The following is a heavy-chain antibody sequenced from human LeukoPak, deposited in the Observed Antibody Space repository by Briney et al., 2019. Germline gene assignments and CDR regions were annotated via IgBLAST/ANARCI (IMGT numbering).Heavy chain of an antibody. CDR2: INHSGST. CDR1: GGSFSGYY. D-gene: IGHD3-16*01. Sequence: PSETLSLTCAVYGGSFSGYYWSWIRQPPGKGLEWIGEINHSGSTNYNPSLKSRVTISVDTSKNQFSLKLSSVTVADTAVYYCAGRLGELDYWGQGTLVTVSS. J-gene: IGHJ4*02. V-gene: IGHV4-34*01. CDR3: AGRLGELDY.